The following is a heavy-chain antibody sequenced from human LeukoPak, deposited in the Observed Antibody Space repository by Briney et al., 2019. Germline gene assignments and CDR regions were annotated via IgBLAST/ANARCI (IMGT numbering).Heavy chain of an antibody. D-gene: IGHD3-22*01. Sequence: SENLSFTCTGAGGSISRYYWSWIRQRPGNELKWIVFTYYSVTTNYHPSLKSRVTISVDTSKSQFSLKLSSVTAADTAVYYCARAGTRYDSSYFSPAPYYYYYMDVWGKGTTVTVSS. CDR3: ARAGTRYDSSYFSPAPYYYYYMDV. CDR1: GGSISRYY. V-gene: IGHV4-59*01. J-gene: IGHJ6*03. CDR2: TYYSVTT.